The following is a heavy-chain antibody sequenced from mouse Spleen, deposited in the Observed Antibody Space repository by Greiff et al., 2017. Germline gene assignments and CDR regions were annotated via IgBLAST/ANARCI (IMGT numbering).Heavy chain of an antibody. CDR1: GYTFTSYW. D-gene: IGHD2-10*02. Sequence: QVQLQQPGAELVKPGASVKLSCKASGYTFTSYWMQWVKQRPGQGLEWIGEIDPSDSYTNYNQKFKGKATLTVDTSSSTAYMQLSSLTSEDSAVYYCARGEYGNSYAMDYWGQGTSVTVSS. V-gene: IGHV1-50*01. CDR3: ARGEYGNSYAMDY. J-gene: IGHJ4*01. CDR2: IDPSDSYT.